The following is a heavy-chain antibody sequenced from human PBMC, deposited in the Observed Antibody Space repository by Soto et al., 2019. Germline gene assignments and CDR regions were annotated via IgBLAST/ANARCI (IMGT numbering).Heavy chain of an antibody. V-gene: IGHV3-23*01. CDR1: GFTFSTYA. CDR3: AKSRGSGTYFNPSDAIDF. Sequence: EVQLLDSGGGLVQPGGSLRLSCAASGFTFSTYAMSWVRQAPGKGLEWVSSISGSGGGTYYAGSVKGRFTTSRDNSKNTLYLQMTSLRAEDTAVYSCAKSRGSGTYFNPSDAIDFWGQGTMVSVSS. J-gene: IGHJ3*01. CDR2: ISGSGGGT. D-gene: IGHD3-10*01.